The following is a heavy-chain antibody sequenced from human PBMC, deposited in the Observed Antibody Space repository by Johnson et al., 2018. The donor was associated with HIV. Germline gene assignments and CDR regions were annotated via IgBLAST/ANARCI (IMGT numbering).Heavy chain of an antibody. V-gene: IGHV3-30*02. CDR1: GFAFSSYG. CDR2: IRYDGSNE. Sequence: QVQLVESGGGVVQPGGSLRLSCAASGFAFSSYGMHWVRQAPGKGLEWVTFIRYDGSNEYYADSVKGRFTISRDNSKNTLYLQMNSLRAEDTAVYYCARGGDYYDIWGQGTMVTDSS. CDR3: ARGGDYYDI. D-gene: IGHD3-10*01. J-gene: IGHJ3*02.